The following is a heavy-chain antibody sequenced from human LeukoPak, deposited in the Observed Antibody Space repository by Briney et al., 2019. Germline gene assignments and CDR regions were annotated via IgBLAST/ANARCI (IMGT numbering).Heavy chain of an antibody. Sequence: SETLSLTCTVSGGSLSSSSYYWGWIRQPPGTGLEWIGSIYYSGSTYYNPSLKSRVTISVDTSKNQFSLKLSSVTAADTAVYYCARSKNPRFDPWGQGTLVTVSS. CDR3: ARSKNPRFDP. CDR1: GGSLSSSSYY. V-gene: IGHV4-39*07. CDR2: IYYSGST. J-gene: IGHJ5*02.